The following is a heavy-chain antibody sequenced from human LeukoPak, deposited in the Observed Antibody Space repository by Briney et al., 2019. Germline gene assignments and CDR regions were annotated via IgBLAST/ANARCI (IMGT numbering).Heavy chain of an antibody. J-gene: IGHJ4*02. D-gene: IGHD1-26*01. CDR1: GFTFSDYY. CDR3: AVERSGSYFDY. CDR2: IYYSGST. Sequence: PGGSLRLSCAASGFTFSDYYMSWIRQPPGKGLEWIGYIYYSGSTNYNPSLKSRVTISVDTSKNQFSLKLSSVTAADTAVYYCAVERSGSYFDYWGQGTLVTVSS. V-gene: IGHV4-59*01.